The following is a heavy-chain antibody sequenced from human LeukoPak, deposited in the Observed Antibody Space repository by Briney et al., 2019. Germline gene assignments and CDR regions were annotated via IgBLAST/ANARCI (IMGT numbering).Heavy chain of an antibody. CDR2: ISAYNGNT. CDR3: ARLYYYDSSGYCDY. V-gene: IGHV1-18*01. J-gene: IGHJ4*02. Sequence: ASVKVSCKASGYTFTSYGISWVRQAPGQGLEWMGWISAYNGNTNYAQKLQGRVTMTTDTSTSTAYMELRNLRSDDTAVYYCARLYYYDSSGYCDYWGQGTLVTVSS. D-gene: IGHD3-22*01. CDR1: GYTFTSYG.